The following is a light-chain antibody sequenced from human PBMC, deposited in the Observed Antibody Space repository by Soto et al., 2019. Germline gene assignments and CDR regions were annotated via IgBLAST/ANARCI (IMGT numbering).Light chain of an antibody. Sequence: NGTSSDVGGYNYVSWYQQHPGKAPKLMIYDVSNWPSGVSNRFSGSKSGNTASLTISGLQAEDEADYYCSSYTSSRTPYAVRTGTKVTVL. CDR2: DVS. V-gene: IGLV2-14*04. CDR1: SSDVGGYNY. J-gene: IGLJ1*01. CDR3: SSYTSSRTPYA.